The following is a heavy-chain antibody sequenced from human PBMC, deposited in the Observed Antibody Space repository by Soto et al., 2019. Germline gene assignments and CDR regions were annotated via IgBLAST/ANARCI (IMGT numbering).Heavy chain of an antibody. CDR1: GGSVTSHNY. V-gene: IGHV4-4*02. Sequence: SETLSLTCAVSGGSVTSHNYWRWVRQPPGKGLEWIGGIYHSGGTYYSPSLKGRLTISVDKSKNQFSLKLTYVTAADTAMYYCARPKTIGAAAGKGWFDPWGQGTLVTVSS. CDR2: IYHSGGT. J-gene: IGHJ5*02. CDR3: ARPKTIGAAAGKGWFDP. D-gene: IGHD6-13*01.